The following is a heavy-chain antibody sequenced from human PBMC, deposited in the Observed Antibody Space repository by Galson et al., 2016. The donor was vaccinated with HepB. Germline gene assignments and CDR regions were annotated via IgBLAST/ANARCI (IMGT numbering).Heavy chain of an antibody. CDR1: GFTFSSYD. V-gene: IGHV3-23*01. J-gene: IGHJ4*02. CDR2: IKISDGST. D-gene: IGHD6-6*01. CDR3: AKCTYLQLVPDY. Sequence: SLRLSCAASGFTFSSYDMSWVRQAPGKGLEWVSTIKISDGSTYYADSVKGRFTISRDNSKNTLYLQMNSLRAEDTAVYYCAKCTYLQLVPDYWGQGTLVTVSS.